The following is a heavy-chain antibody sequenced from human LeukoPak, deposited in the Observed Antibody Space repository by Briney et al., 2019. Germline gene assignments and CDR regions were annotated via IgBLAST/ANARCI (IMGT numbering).Heavy chain of an antibody. CDR3: ARLTAYGGNSYFDY. CDR1: GYTFTSYG. CDR2: ISAYNGNT. J-gene: IGHJ4*02. D-gene: IGHD4-23*01. V-gene: IGHV1-18*01. Sequence: ASVKVSCKASGYTFTSYGISWVRQAPGQGLEWMGWISAYNGNTNYAQKLQGRVTMTTDTSASTAYMELRSLRSDDTAVYYCARLTAYGGNSYFDYWGQGTLVTVSS.